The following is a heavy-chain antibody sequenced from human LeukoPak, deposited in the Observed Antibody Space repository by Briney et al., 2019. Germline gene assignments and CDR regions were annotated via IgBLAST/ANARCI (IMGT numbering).Heavy chain of an antibody. CDR1: GGSISSYY. CDR2: IYYSGST. V-gene: IGHV4-59*08. CDR3: ARLGAGTGAFDI. Sequence: PSETLSLTCTVSGGSISSYYWSWIRQPPGKGLEWTGYIYYSGSTKYNPSLKSRVTISVDTSKNQFSLKLSSVTAADTAVYYCARLGAGTGAFDIWGQGTMVTVSS. J-gene: IGHJ3*02. D-gene: IGHD6-19*01.